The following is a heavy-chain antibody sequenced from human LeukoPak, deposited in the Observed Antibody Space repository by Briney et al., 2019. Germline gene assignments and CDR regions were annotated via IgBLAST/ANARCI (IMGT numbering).Heavy chain of an antibody. J-gene: IGHJ4*02. Sequence: SQTLSLTCAVYGGSFSGYYWSWIRQPPGKGLEWIGAINHSGSTNYNPSLKSRVTISVDTSKSQFSLKLNSMTAADTAVYYCARGAQTYYDKAPVDYWGQGTLVTVSS. V-gene: IGHV4-34*01. D-gene: IGHD3-22*01. CDR2: INHSGST. CDR3: ARGAQTYYDKAPVDY. CDR1: GGSFSGYY.